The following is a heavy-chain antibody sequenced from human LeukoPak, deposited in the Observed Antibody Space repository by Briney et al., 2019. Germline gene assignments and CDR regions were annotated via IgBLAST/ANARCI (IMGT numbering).Heavy chain of an antibody. J-gene: IGHJ4*02. Sequence: SETLSLTCTVSVGSISSYYWSWIRRPAGQGLEWIGRIYTSGSTNYNASLKSRVTMSVDTSKNQFSLKLSSVTAADTAVYYCARALRDGYNLLDYWGQGTLVTASS. V-gene: IGHV4-4*07. CDR1: VGSISSYY. D-gene: IGHD5-24*01. CDR3: ARALRDGYNLLDY. CDR2: IYTSGST.